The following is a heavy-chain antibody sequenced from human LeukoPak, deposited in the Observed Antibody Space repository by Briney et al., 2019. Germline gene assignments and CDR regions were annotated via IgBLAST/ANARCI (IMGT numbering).Heavy chain of an antibody. CDR1: GFTFSSYG. Sequence: GTSLRLSCAASGFTFSSYGMHWVRQAPGKGLEWVAFIRYDGSNKYYADSVKGRFTISRDNSKNTLYLQMNSLRAEDTAVYYCAKDRALYSYGFDYWGQGTLVTVSS. CDR2: IRYDGSNK. D-gene: IGHD5-18*01. V-gene: IGHV3-30*02. J-gene: IGHJ4*02. CDR3: AKDRALYSYGFDY.